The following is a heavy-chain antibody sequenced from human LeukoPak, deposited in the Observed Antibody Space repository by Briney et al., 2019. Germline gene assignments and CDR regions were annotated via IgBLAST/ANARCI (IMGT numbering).Heavy chain of an antibody. Sequence: GGSLRLSCAASGFPFNSYWMTWVRQAPGKGLEWVANIKKDGSEKFYVDSVKGRFTISRDNAKNSLYLQMNSLRVEDTAVYYCARVSGYSYGLANWGQGTLVTVSS. V-gene: IGHV3-7*04. CDR3: ARVSGYSYGLAN. J-gene: IGHJ4*02. D-gene: IGHD5-18*01. CDR2: IKKDGSEK. CDR1: GFPFNSYW.